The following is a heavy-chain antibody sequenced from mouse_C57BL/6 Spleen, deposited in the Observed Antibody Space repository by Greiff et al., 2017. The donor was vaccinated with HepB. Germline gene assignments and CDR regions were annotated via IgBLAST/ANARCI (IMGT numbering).Heavy chain of an antibody. Sequence: VQLQESGAELVKPGASVKISCKASGYAFSSYWMNWVKQRPGKGLEWIGQIYPGDGDTNYNGKFKGKATLTADKSSSTAYMQLSSLTSEDSSVYFCARRGYDYVFASWGHGTLVTVSA. V-gene: IGHV1-80*01. CDR1: GYAFSSYW. D-gene: IGHD2-4*01. J-gene: IGHJ3*01. CDR3: ARRGYDYVFAS. CDR2: IYPGDGDT.